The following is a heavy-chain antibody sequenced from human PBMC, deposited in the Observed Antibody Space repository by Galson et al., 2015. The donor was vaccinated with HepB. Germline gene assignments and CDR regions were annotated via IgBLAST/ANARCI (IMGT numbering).Heavy chain of an antibody. Sequence: TLSLTCTVSGGSISTGGYYWTWIRQHPGKGLEWLGYIYYTGLTYYNPSLESRVTISVDTSKNRFSLNLSSVTAADTAVYYCARDDRGTFNYWGQGMLVSVSS. CDR3: ARDDRGTFNY. J-gene: IGHJ4*02. CDR2: IYYTGLT. CDR1: GGSISTGGYY. D-gene: IGHD3-16*01. V-gene: IGHV4-31*03.